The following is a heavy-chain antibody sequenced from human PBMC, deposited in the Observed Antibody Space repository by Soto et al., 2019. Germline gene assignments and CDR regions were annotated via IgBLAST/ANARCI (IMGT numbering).Heavy chain of an antibody. Sequence: GASVKVSCKASGHTFTNNDVSWVRQATGQGLEWMGWMNPGSGDTGYAQKFQGRVTMTRDISIATAYMELNSLTSEDTAIYYCARMESFGSLNWFDPWGQGTLVTVSS. CDR1: GHTFTNND. CDR2: MNPGSGDT. D-gene: IGHD5-18*01. CDR3: ARMESFGSLNWFDP. J-gene: IGHJ5*02. V-gene: IGHV1-8*02.